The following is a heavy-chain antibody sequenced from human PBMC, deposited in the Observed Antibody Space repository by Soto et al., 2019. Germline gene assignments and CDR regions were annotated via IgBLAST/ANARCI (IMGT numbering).Heavy chain of an antibody. Sequence: GGSLRLSCAASGFTFSNAWMSWVRQAPGKGLEWVGRIKSKTDGGTTSYAAPVKGRFTIARDDSKNTLYLQMNSLQTEDTAVYYCTTAWIRAVAGRMDYWGQGTLVTVSS. CDR3: TTAWIRAVAGRMDY. V-gene: IGHV3-15*01. D-gene: IGHD6-19*01. CDR1: GFTFSNAW. CDR2: IKSKTDGGTT. J-gene: IGHJ4*02.